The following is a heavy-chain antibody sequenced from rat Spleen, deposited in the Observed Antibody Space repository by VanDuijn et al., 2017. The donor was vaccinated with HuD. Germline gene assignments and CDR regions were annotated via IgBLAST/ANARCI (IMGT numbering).Heavy chain of an antibody. CDR2: ISYDGSST. CDR3: GRHEAHWSWYFDY. V-gene: IGHV5-29*01. D-gene: IGHD3-1*01. Sequence: EVQLVESDGGLVQPGRSLKLSCAASGFTFSDYYMAWVRQAPTKGLEWVATISYDGSSTYYRDSVKGRFTISRDNAKSTLYLQMDSLRSEDTATYYCGRHEAHWSWYFDYWGQGVMVTVSS. CDR1: GFTFSDYY. J-gene: IGHJ2*01.